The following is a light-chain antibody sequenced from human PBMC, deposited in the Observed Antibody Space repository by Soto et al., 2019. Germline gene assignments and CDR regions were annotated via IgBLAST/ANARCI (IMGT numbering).Light chain of an antibody. CDR2: KAS. V-gene: IGKV1-5*03. CDR1: QSISSW. Sequence: DIQMTQSPSTLSASVGDRVTITCRASQSISSWLAWYQQKPGKAPKLLIYKASTLETGVPSRFSGIGSGTEFALTISSLQPDDFATYYCQQYSSYPPPFGGGTKVEIK. J-gene: IGKJ4*01. CDR3: QQYSSYPPP.